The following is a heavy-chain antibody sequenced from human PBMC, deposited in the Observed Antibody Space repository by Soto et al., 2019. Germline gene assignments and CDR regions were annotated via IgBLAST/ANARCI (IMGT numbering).Heavy chain of an antibody. D-gene: IGHD3-22*01. J-gene: IGHJ3*02. CDR3: ARDRLGSSGYYLDAFDI. V-gene: IGHV6-1*01. Sequence: SQTLSLTCAISGDSVSSNSATWNWIRQSTSRGLEWLGRTYYRSKWYSDYAVSVKSRITINPDTSKNQVSLQLKSVTPEDTAVYYCARDRLGSSGYYLDAFDIWGQGTMVTVSS. CDR1: GDSVSSNSAT. CDR2: TYYRSKWYS.